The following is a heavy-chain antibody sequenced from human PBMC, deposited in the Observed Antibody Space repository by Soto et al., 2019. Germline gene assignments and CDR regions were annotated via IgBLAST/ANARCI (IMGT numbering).Heavy chain of an antibody. Sequence: PGGSLRLSCAASGFTFSSYAMSWVRQAPGKGLEWVSAISGSGGSTYYADSVKGRFTISRDNSKNTLYLQMNSLRAEDTAVYYCAKDPLLLVAATKSNSFDLCGQGTFLTGSS. J-gene: IGHJ5*02. CDR1: GFTFSSYA. D-gene: IGHD2-15*01. CDR3: AKDPLLLVAATKSNSFDL. V-gene: IGHV3-23*01. CDR2: ISGSGGST.